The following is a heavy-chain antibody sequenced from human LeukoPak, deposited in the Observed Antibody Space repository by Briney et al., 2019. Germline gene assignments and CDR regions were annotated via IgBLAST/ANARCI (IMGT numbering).Heavy chain of an antibody. CDR1: GYTFTGYY. D-gene: IGHD3-16*01. J-gene: IGHJ2*01. V-gene: IGHV1-2*02. CDR3: ARVKEGGVIYWYFDL. CDR2: INPNSGGT. Sequence: ASVKVSCKASGYTFTGYYMHWVRQAPGQGLGWMGWINPNSGGTNYAQKFQGRVTMTRDTSISTAYMELSRLRSDDTAVYYCARVKEGGVIYWYFDLWGRGTLVTVSS.